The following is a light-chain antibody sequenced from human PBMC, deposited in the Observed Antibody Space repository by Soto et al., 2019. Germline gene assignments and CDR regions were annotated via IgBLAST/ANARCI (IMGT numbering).Light chain of an antibody. CDR1: QTISSW. V-gene: IGKV1-5*03. J-gene: IGKJ1*01. CDR3: QHSNTYSEA. CDR2: KAS. Sequence: DIQMTQSPSTLSGSVGDRVTITCRASQTISSWLAWDQQKPGKAPKLLIYKASTLKSGVPSRFSGSGSGTEFTLTLSSQQPDDFATYYGQHSNTYSEAFGQGTKVELK.